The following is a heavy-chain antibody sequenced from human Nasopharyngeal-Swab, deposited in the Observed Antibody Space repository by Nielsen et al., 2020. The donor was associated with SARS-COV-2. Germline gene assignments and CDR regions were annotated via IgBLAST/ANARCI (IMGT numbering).Heavy chain of an antibody. CDR2: ISGSGGST. J-gene: IGHJ4*02. D-gene: IGHD5-12*01. V-gene: IGHV3-23*01. CDR1: GFTFSSYA. Sequence: GESLKISCAASGFTFSSYAMSWVRQAPGKGLEWVSAISGSGGSTYYADSAKGRFTISRDNAKNSLYLQMNSLRAEDTAVYYCARGVDWLRLPSDYWGQGTLVTVSS. CDR3: ARGVDWLRLPSDY.